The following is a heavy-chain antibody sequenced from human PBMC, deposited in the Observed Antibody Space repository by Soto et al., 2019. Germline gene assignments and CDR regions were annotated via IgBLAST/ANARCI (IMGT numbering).Heavy chain of an antibody. V-gene: IGHV1-18*04. Sequence: ASVKVSCKASGFTFTRYGLSWVRQAPGQGLEWMGWISVYNGNTNYAQKLQGRATMTTDTSTSTAYMELRSLRSDDTAVYYCARDGAYSSSNFDYWGQGTLVTVSS. D-gene: IGHD6-6*01. CDR2: ISVYNGNT. CDR1: GFTFTRYG. J-gene: IGHJ4*02. CDR3: ARDGAYSSSNFDY.